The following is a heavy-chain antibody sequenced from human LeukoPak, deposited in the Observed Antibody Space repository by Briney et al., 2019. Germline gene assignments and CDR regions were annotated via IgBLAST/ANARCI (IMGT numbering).Heavy chain of an antibody. Sequence: GASVKVSCKASGYTFTSYDINWVRQATGQGLEWMGWMNPNSGNTGYAQKFQGRVTMTRNISISTAYMELSSLRSEDTAVYYCARALRIVCGTDCHSYYFDYWGHGSLVTVSS. V-gene: IGHV1-8*01. CDR2: MNPNSGNT. CDR3: ARALRIVCGTDCHSYYFDY. CDR1: GYTFTSYD. D-gene: IGHD2-21*02. J-gene: IGHJ4*01.